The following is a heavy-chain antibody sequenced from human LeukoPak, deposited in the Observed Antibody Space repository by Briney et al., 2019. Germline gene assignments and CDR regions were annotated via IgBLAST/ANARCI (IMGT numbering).Heavy chain of an antibody. D-gene: IGHD3-10*01. V-gene: IGHV4-59*01. J-gene: IGHJ5*02. Sequence: PSETLSLTCSVSGGSLTNYYWSWIRQAPGKGLEWIGCVSFRGSTMYNPSFQSRVTISVDTSSSQFSLRLRSLTAADTAVYFCARDTYYYGSGTYWFDPWGQGTRVTVSS. CDR3: ARDTYYYGSGTYWFDP. CDR2: VSFRGST. CDR1: GGSLTNYY.